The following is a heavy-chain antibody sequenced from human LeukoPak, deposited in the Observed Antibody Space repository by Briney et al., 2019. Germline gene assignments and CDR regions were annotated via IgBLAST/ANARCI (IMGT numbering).Heavy chain of an antibody. D-gene: IGHD4-23*01. CDR3: ARILGGNFYFDY. J-gene: IGHJ4*02. CDR2: IYHSGST. V-gene: IGHV4-30-2*01. Sequence: KPSETLSLTCAVSGGSISSGGYSWSWIRQPPGKGLEWIGYIYHSGSTYYNPSLKSRVTISVDTSKNQFSLKLSSVTAADTAVYYCARILGGNFYFDYWGQGTLVTVSS. CDR1: GGSISSGGYS.